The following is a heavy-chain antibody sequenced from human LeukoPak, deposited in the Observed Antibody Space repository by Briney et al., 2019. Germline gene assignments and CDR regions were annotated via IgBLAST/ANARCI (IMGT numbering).Heavy chain of an antibody. D-gene: IGHD2-2*01. CDR3: ARARYANAWYAFDI. CDR2: LSHSGSS. CDR1: GCSVSSYY. V-gene: IGHV4-59*02. J-gene: IGHJ3*02. Sequence: SETLSLTCTVSGCSVSSYYWSWIRRPPGRGLEWIAYLSHSGSSDSNPSLTSRVTTLVDTSKNQFSLKLTSVTAADTAVYYCARARYANAWYAFDIWGHGTMVIVSS.